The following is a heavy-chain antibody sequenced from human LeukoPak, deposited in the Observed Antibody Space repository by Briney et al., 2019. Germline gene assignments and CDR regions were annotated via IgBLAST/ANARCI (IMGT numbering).Heavy chain of an antibody. CDR1: GITVSTNY. CDR2: AFSDGRT. V-gene: IGHV3-53*01. J-gene: IGHJ4*02. Sequence: GGSLRLSCAASGITVSTNYMSWVRQAPGKGLEWVSIAFSDGRTFYADSVKGRFTISRDSSKNTVFLQMNSLRAEDTAVYYCAREKFRDGYNLDYFDYWGQGTLVTVSS. CDR3: AREKFRDGYNLDYFDY. D-gene: IGHD5-24*01.